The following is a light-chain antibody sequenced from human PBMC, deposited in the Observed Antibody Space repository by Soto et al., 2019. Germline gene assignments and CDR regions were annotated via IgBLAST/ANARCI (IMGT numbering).Light chain of an antibody. J-gene: IGKJ4*01. Sequence: EIVLTQSPDTLSLSPGERATVSCRSSQSVGSNYLAWYQQKPGQAPRVLIYGASTRATGIPARFSGSGSGTEFTLTISSLQSEDFAVYYCQQYNNWPLTFGGGTKVDIK. CDR2: GAS. CDR3: QQYNNWPLT. V-gene: IGKV3-15*01. CDR1: QSVGSN.